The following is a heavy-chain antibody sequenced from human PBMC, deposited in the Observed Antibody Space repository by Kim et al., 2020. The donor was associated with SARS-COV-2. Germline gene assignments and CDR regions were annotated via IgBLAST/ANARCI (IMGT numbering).Heavy chain of an antibody. Sequence: ASVKVSCKSSGYAFTIAAIHWVRQAPGQRPEWLGWIYAGDHNREYSQKFHDRLTITKDTSASTAYMELSSLGSEDTALYYCALQYINSWAFDYWGPGTLVTVSS. V-gene: IGHV1-3*01. CDR3: ALQYINSWAFDY. D-gene: IGHD6-13*01. CDR1: GYAFTIAA. CDR2: IYAGDHNR. J-gene: IGHJ4*02.